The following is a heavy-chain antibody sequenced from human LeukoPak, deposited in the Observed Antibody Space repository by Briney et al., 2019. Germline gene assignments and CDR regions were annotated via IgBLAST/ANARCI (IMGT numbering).Heavy chain of an antibody. CDR3: ARRGLGQWLAGAFDI. Sequence: SETLSLTCTVSGGSISSSSYYWGWIRQPPGKGLEWIGGIYYSGSTYYNPSLKSRVTISVDTSKNQFSLKLSSVTAADTAVYYCARRGLGQWLAGAFDIWGQGTMVTVSS. CDR2: IYYSGST. J-gene: IGHJ3*02. D-gene: IGHD6-19*01. CDR1: GGSISSSSYY. V-gene: IGHV4-39*07.